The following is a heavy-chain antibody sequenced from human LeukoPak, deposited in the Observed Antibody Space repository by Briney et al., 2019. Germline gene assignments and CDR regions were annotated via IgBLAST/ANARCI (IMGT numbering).Heavy chain of an antibody. D-gene: IGHD2/OR15-2a*01. CDR1: GFTFSSYA. Sequence: GGSLRLSCAASGFTFSSYAMHWVRQAPGKGLEWVAVISYDGSNKYCADSVKGRFTISRDNSKNTLYLQMNSLRAEDTAVYYCARSIDVTYYYYGMDVWGQGTTVTVSS. CDR2: ISYDGSNK. J-gene: IGHJ6*02. CDR3: ARSIDVTYYYYGMDV. V-gene: IGHV3-30-3*01.